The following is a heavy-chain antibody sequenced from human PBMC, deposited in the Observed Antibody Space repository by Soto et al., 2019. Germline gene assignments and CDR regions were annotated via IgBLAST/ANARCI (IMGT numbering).Heavy chain of an antibody. D-gene: IGHD4-17*01. J-gene: IGHJ4*02. CDR3: ARLETRHGDYVLRY. CDR2: IYYSGTT. V-gene: IGHV4-31*03. CDR1: AGSISSGGYY. Sequence: QVQLQESVPGLVKPSQTLSLTCTVSAGSISSGGYYCSWLRQHPGKGPEWIGYIYYSGTTYYNPSLKSRVTISVDTSKNQFSLKLSSVTAADTAVYYCARLETRHGDYVLRYWGQGTLVIFSS.